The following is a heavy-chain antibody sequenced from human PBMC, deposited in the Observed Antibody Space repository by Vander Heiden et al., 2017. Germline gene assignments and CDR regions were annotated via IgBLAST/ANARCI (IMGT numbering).Heavy chain of an antibody. CDR1: VGTFSSSA. Sequence: VQLVQSGAAVKKPGSSVKVSCKDSVGTFSSSAIIWVRQAPGQRLAWLGCIIAIRGIANYAQKCQGRVTITAYKSTSTAYMELSSLRSEDTAVYYCARHTPSPYQLPGAVDYYYGMDVWGQGTTVTVSS. D-gene: IGHD2-2*01. V-gene: IGHV1-69*10. J-gene: IGHJ6*02. CDR3: ARHTPSPYQLPGAVDYYYGMDV. CDR2: IIAIRGIA.